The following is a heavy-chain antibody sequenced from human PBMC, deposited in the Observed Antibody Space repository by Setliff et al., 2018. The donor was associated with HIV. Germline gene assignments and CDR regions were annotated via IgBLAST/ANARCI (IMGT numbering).Heavy chain of an antibody. D-gene: IGHD3-3*01. J-gene: IGHJ6*03. CDR3: ARGLMSYNFWGGRNDYHYMDV. CDR2: IYHSGTT. CDR1: GYSISSGYY. V-gene: IGHV4-38-2*01. Sequence: SETLSLTCAVSGYSISSGYYWGWIRQPPGKGLEWVGSIYHSGTTYYNPSLKSRVTISVDTSENQFSLKLNSVTAADTAVYYCARGLMSYNFWGGRNDYHYMDVWGKGTTVTVSS.